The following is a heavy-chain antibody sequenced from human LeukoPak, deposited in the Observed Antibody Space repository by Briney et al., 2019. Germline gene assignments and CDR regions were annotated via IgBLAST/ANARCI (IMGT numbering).Heavy chain of an antibody. D-gene: IGHD5-12*01. J-gene: IGHJ4*02. V-gene: IGHV4-61*02. CDR1: GGSISSGSYY. CDR3: ARVRGGYDLAGFDY. Sequence: SQTLSLTCTVSGGSISSGSYYWSWIRQPAGKGLEWIGRIYTSGSTNYNPSLKSRVTISVDTSKNQFSLKLSSVTAADTAVYYCARVRGGYDLAGFDYWGQGTLVTVSS. CDR2: IYTSGST.